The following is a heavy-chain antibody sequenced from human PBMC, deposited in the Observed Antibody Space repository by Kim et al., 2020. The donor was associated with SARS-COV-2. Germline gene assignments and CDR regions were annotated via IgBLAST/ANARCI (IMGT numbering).Heavy chain of an antibody. CDR3: ARDPAEYYYDSSGYYRAYDYGMDV. D-gene: IGHD3-22*01. CDR1: GFTFSSYA. V-gene: IGHV3-30*04. Sequence: GGSLRLSCAASGFTFSSYAMHWVRQAPGKGLEWVAVISYDGSNKYYADSVKGRFTISRDNSKNTLYLQMNSLRAEDTAVYYCARDPAEYYYDSSGYYRAYDYGMDVWGQGTTVTVSS. CDR2: ISYDGSNK. J-gene: IGHJ6*02.